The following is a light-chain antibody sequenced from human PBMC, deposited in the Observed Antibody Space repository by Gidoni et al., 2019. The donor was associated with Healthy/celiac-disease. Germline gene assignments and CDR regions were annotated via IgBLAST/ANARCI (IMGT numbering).Light chain of an antibody. V-gene: IGKV1-27*01. J-gene: IGKJ3*01. CDR1: QGSSNY. CDR2: AAS. Sequence: DIQMTKSPSSLSASVGDRVTITCRASQGSSNYLAWYQQKPGKVPKLLLYAASTLQSGVPSRFSGSGSGTDFTLTISSLQPEAVATYSCQKYNSARGGFTFXPXTKVDIK. CDR3: QKYNSARGGFT.